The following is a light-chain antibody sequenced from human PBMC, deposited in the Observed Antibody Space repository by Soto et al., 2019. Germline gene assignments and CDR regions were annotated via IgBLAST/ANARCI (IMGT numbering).Light chain of an antibody. Sequence: DIQMTQSPSSLSASVGDRVTITCRASQGINKYLAWYQQKPGKVPKLLIYGASTLQSGVPSRFSGSGSGTDFTLTISSLQPEDGATYYCQRYNSAPWTFGQGTKVEIK. J-gene: IGKJ1*01. V-gene: IGKV1-27*01. CDR1: QGINKY. CDR3: QRYNSAPWT. CDR2: GAS.